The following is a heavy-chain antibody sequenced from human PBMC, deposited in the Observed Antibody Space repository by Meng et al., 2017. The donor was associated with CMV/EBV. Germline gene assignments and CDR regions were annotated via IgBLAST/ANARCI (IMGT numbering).Heavy chain of an antibody. CDR1: GFTFSKAW. V-gene: IGHV3-15*01. CDR3: TTYFSYYFDY. CDR2: IKSKTDGGTT. D-gene: IGHD2/OR15-2a*01. Sequence: GGSLRLSCAASGFTFSKAWMSWVRQAPGKGLEWVGRIKSKTDGGTTDYASPVKGRFTIARDDSKNTLYLQMNSLKTEDTAVYYCTTYFSYYFDYWGQGTLVTVSS. J-gene: IGHJ4*02.